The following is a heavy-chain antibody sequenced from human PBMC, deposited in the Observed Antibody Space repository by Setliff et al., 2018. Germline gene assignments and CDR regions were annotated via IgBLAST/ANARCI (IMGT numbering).Heavy chain of an antibody. CDR1: GDSISRAKYY. D-gene: IGHD3-3*01. V-gene: IGHV4-61*02. CDR3: ARVTGFSYMDV. CDR2: IYTDGST. Sequence: SETLSLTCTVSGDSISRAKYYWSWIRQSAGKGLECIGRIYTDGSTKYNPSLNSRVTLSIDTSKNQFSLRLSSVTAADTAVYFCARVTGFSYMDVWGKGTTGTVS. J-gene: IGHJ6*03.